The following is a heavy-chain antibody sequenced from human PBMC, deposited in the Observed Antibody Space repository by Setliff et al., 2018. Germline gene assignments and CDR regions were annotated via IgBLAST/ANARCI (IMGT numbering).Heavy chain of an antibody. CDR2: LRFDGKTQ. J-gene: IGHJ3*01. CDR3: ARGKGNGSGGYFGYDPFDV. Sequence: GGSLRLSCTASGFMFNSYGMHWVRQAPGKGLEWVAYLRFDGKTQHYADSVKGRFIISRDNFNNTLYLQMKGLGAEDTAHYYCARGKGNGSGGYFGYDPFDVWGQGTLVTVSS. V-gene: IGHV3-30*02. CDR1: GFMFNSYG. D-gene: IGHD3-22*01.